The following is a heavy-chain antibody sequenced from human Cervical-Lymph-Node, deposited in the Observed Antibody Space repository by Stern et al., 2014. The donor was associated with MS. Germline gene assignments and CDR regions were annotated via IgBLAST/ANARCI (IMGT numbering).Heavy chain of an antibody. CDR1: GFTFKTSA. CDR2: IVVGSGKT. D-gene: IGHD3-10*01. V-gene: IGHV1-58*01. CDR3: AADSGIYGPYYGMDV. Sequence: QMQLVQSGPEVKKPGTSVKVSCKASGFTFKTSAVQWVRQARGQRLEWIGWIVVGSGKTNSAQNFQERVSITTDMSTNTAYMELSSLRSEDTAVYYCAADSGIYGPYYGMDVWGQGTAVTVSS. J-gene: IGHJ6*02.